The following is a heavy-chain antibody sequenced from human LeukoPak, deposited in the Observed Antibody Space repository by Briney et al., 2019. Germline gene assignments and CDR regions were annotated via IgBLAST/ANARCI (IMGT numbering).Heavy chain of an antibody. CDR1: GYTFTGYY. Sequence: GASVKVSCKSSGYTFTGYYMHWVRQAPGQGLEWMGWINLNNDDTNYAQKFQGWVTMTRDTSISTAYMELSRPRSDDTAVYYCARGEREWELLPSEYFQHWGQGTLVTVSS. D-gene: IGHD1-26*01. CDR3: ARGEREWELLPSEYFQH. V-gene: IGHV1-2*04. J-gene: IGHJ1*01. CDR2: INLNNDDT.